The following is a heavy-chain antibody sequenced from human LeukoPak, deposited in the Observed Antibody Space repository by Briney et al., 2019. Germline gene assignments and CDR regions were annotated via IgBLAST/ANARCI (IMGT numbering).Heavy chain of an antibody. J-gene: IGHJ4*02. Sequence: PSETLSLTCTVSGGSISSYYWSWIRQPPGKGLEWIGYIYYSGSTNYNPSLKSRVTISVDTSKNQFSLKLSSVTAADTAVYCCARAPGYYDSSGYLTYYFDYWGQGTLVTVSS. V-gene: IGHV4-59*01. D-gene: IGHD3-22*01. CDR3: ARAPGYYDSSGYLTYYFDY. CDR1: GGSISSYY. CDR2: IYYSGST.